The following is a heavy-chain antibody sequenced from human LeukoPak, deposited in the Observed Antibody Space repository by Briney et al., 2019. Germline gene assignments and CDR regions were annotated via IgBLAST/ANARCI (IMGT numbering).Heavy chain of an antibody. J-gene: IGHJ4*02. D-gene: IGHD6-13*01. CDR1: GESFSGYY. CDR2: INHSGST. Sequence: SETLSLTCAVYGESFSGYYWSWIRQPPGKGLEWIGEINHSGSTNYNPSLKSRVTISVDTSKNQFSLKLSSVTAADTAVYYCARMGIAAAAPFDYWGQGTLVTVSS. V-gene: IGHV4-34*01. CDR3: ARMGIAAAAPFDY.